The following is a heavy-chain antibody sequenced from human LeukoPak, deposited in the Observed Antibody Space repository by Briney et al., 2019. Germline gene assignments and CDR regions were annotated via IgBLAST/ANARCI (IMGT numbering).Heavy chain of an antibody. Sequence: PSETLSLTCAVYGGSFSGYYWSWIRQPPGKGLEWIGEINHSGSTNYNPSLKSRVTISVDKSKNQFSLKLSSVTAADTAVYYCARAWYSSGYNWFDPWGQGTLVTVSS. V-gene: IGHV4-34*01. D-gene: IGHD6-19*01. CDR2: INHSGST. CDR3: ARAWYSSGYNWFDP. J-gene: IGHJ5*02. CDR1: GGSFSGYY.